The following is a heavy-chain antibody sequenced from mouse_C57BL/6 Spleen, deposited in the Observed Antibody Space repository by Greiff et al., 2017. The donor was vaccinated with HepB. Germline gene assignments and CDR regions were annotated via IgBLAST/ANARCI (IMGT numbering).Heavy chain of an antibody. D-gene: IGHD1-1*01. V-gene: IGHV1-15*01. CDR3: TRSQCITTARYFDV. CDR2: IDPETGGT. CDR1: GYTFTDYE. J-gene: IGHJ1*03. Sequence: QVQLQQSGAELVRPGASVTLSCKASGYTFTDYEMHWVKQTPVHGLEWIGAIDPETGGTAYNQKFKGKAILTADKSSSTAYMELRSLTSEDSAVYYCTRSQCITTARYFDVWGTGTTVTVSS.